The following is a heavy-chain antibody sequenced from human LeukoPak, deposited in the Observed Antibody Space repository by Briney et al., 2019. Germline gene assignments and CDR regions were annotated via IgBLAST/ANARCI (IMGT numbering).Heavy chain of an antibody. J-gene: IGHJ3*02. Sequence: GGSLRLSCAASGFTFSSYGMHWVRQAPGKGLEWGAVISYDGSNKYYADYVKGRFTISRDNSKNTLYLQMNSLRAEDTAVYYCAKVAGNDAFDIWGQGTMVTVSS. CDR3: AKVAGNDAFDI. CDR2: ISYDGSNK. CDR1: GFTFSSYG. V-gene: IGHV3-30*18. D-gene: IGHD1-26*01.